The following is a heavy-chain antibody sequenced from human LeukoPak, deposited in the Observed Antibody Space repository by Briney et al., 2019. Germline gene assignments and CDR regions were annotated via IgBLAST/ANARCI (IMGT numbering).Heavy chain of an antibody. J-gene: IGHJ3*02. Sequence: ASVKVSCKASGGTFSSYAISWVRQAPGQGLEWMGGIIPIFGTANYAQKFQGRVTITADKSTSTAYMELSSLRSEDTAVYYCARGGLTGTPGSAFDIWGQGTMVTASS. V-gene: IGHV1-69*06. CDR3: ARGGLTGTPGSAFDI. CDR2: IIPIFGTA. CDR1: GGTFSSYA. D-gene: IGHD1-1*01.